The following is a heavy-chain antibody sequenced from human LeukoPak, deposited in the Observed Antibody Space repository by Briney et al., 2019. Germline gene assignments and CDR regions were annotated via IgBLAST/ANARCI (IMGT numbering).Heavy chain of an antibody. V-gene: IGHV4-4*07. J-gene: IGHJ5*02. CDR3: ARDLSGIDYDFWSGYPFDP. CDR2: XXSGST. D-gene: IGHD3-3*01. Sequence: XXSGSTNYNPSLKSRVTMSVDTSKNQFSLKLSSVTAADTAVYYCARDLSGIDYDFWSGYPFDPWGQGTLVTVSS.